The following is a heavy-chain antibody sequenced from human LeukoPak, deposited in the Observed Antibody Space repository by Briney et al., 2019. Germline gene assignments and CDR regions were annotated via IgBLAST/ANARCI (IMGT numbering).Heavy chain of an antibody. V-gene: IGHV1-2*02. CDR1: GYTFTGYY. CDR3: GRTPVRGDDY. J-gene: IGHJ4*02. Sequence: ASVKVSCKASGYTFTGYYIHWVRQAPGQGLEWMGWINPNSGGTNYAQNFQGRVTMTRDTSISTAYMELSRLRSDDTAVYYRGRTPVRGDDYWGQGTLVTVSS. D-gene: IGHD3-10*01. CDR2: INPNSGGT.